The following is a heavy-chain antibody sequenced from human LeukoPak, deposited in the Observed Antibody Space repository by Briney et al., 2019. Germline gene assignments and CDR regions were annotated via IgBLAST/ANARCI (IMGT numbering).Heavy chain of an antibody. V-gene: IGHV4-39*01. D-gene: IGHD2-2*01. CDR3: ARMKGVVVIPTARPTFYFDY. Sequence: SETLSLTCTVSGGSISSSSYYWGWIRQPPGKGLEWIVSIYYSGSTYYNQSLKSRVTISIDTSKNQFSLKLTSVTAADTAMYYCARMKGVVVIPTARPTFYFDYWGQGILVTVSS. CDR2: IYYSGST. J-gene: IGHJ4*02. CDR1: GGSISSSSYY.